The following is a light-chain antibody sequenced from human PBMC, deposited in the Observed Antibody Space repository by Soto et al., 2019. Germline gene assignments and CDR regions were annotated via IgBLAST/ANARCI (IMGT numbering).Light chain of an antibody. Sequence: EIVMTQSPAILSVSPGERATLSCRASQSVDSNLAWYQQKPGQAPRLLISGASTRATGIPARFSGSGSGTEFTLTISSLQSEDFAGYYCQQYSTWPPLFTFGPGTKVDIK. V-gene: IGKV3-15*01. CDR1: QSVDSN. CDR3: QQYSTWPPLFT. CDR2: GAS. J-gene: IGKJ3*01.